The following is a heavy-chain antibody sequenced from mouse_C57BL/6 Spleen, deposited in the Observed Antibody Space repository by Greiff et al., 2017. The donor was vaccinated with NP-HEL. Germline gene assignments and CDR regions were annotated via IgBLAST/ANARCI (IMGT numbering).Heavy chain of an antibody. J-gene: IGHJ1*03. D-gene: IGHD5-1-1*01. CDR1: GYTFTSYW. CDR3: AREKIRDWYFDV. V-gene: IGHV1-61*01. CDR2: IYPSDSET. Sequence: QVQLQQPGAELVRPGSSVKLSCKASGYTFTSYWMDWVKQRPGQGLEWIGNIYPSDSETHYNQKFKDKATLTVDKSSSTAYMQLSSLTSEDSAVYYCAREKIRDWYFDVWGTGTTVTVSS.